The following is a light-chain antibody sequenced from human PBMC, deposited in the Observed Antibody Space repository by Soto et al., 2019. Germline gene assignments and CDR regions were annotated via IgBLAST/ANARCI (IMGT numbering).Light chain of an antibody. CDR1: YSDIGAYNY. CDR3: CSYAGSYTFGV. Sequence: QSALTQPPSASGSPGQSVTIPCTGTYSDIGAYNYVSWYQQRPGEAPKLIIYEVSKRPSGVPDRFSGSKSGNTASLTISGLQAEDEADYYCCSYAGSYTFGVFGTGTKVTVL. J-gene: IGLJ1*01. CDR2: EVS. V-gene: IGLV2-8*01.